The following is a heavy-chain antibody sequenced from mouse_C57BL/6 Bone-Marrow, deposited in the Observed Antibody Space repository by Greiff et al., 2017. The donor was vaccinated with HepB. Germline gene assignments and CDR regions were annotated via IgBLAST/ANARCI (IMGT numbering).Heavy chain of an antibody. CDR2: ILPGSGST. V-gene: IGHV1-9*01. D-gene: IGHD2-3*01. CDR1: GYTFTGYW. CDR3: ARWGIYDGYYSGYFDV. Sequence: QVQLQQSGAELMKPGASVKLSCKATGYTFTGYWIEWVKQRPGHGLEWIGEILPGSGSTNYNEKFKGKATFTADTSSNTAYMQLSSLTTEDSAIYYCARWGIYDGYYSGYFDVWGTGTTVTVSS. J-gene: IGHJ1*03.